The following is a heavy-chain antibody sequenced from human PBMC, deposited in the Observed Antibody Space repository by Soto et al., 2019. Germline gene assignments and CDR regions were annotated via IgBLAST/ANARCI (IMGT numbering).Heavy chain of an antibody. CDR3: AKDFLPDSSGYYYGPFDP. Sequence: EVQLLESGGGLVQPGGSLRLSCAASGFTFSSYAMSWVRQAPGKGLEWVSAISGSGGSTYYADSVKGRFTISRDNSKNTLYLQMNSLRAEDTAVYYCAKDFLPDSSGYYYGPFDPWGQGTLVTVSS. J-gene: IGHJ5*02. CDR1: GFTFSSYA. CDR2: ISGSGGST. D-gene: IGHD3-22*01. V-gene: IGHV3-23*01.